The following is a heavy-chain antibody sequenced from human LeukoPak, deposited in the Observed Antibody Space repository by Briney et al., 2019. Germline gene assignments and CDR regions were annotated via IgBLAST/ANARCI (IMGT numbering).Heavy chain of an antibody. Sequence: PSETLSLTCAVYGGSFSGYYWSWIRQPPGKGLEWIGEINHSGSTNYNPSLKSRVTISVDTSKNQFSLKLSSVTAADTAVYYCAMGRGAAVFDYWGQGTLVTVSS. CDR2: INHSGST. CDR1: GGSFSGYY. V-gene: IGHV4-34*01. CDR3: AMGRGAAVFDY. D-gene: IGHD2-15*01. J-gene: IGHJ4*02.